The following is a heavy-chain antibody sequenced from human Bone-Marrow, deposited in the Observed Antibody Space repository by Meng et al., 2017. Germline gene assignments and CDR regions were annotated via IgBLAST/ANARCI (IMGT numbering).Heavy chain of an antibody. J-gene: IGHJ4*02. Sequence: GGSLRLSCVASGFDFNVHEMTWVRQAPGKGLEWVANIKQDGSEKYYVDSVKGRFTISRDNAKNSLYLQMNSLRAEDTAVYYCARVRVRYGDDFSGYYLYYFDYWGQGTLVTVSS. CDR2: IKQDGSEK. CDR3: ARVRVRYGDDFSGYYLYYFDY. D-gene: IGHD3-22*01. V-gene: IGHV3-7*01. CDR1: GFDFNVHE.